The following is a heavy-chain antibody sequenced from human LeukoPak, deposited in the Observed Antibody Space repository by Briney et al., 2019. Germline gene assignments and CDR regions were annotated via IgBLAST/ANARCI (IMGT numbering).Heavy chain of an antibody. CDR3: ARVFGS. CDR1: GGSVSTSDYY. D-gene: IGHD3-3*01. CDR2: VFYTGKT. V-gene: IGHV4-39*07. J-gene: IGHJ4*02. Sequence: PSETLSLTCTVSGGSVSTSDYYWGWIRQSPVKGLEWIGDVFYTGKTNYNPSLRGRATISIDTSKNQFSLKLTYVTAADSAIYYCARVFGSWGQGTLVTVSS.